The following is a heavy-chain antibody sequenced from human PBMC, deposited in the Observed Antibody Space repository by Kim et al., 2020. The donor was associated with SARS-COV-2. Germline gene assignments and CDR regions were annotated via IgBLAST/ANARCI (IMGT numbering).Heavy chain of an antibody. D-gene: IGHD6-19*01. J-gene: IGHJ6*02. Sequence: GGSLRLSCAASGFTFRPFAMSWVRQAPGKGLDWVSAITGNGIPYYADSVKGRFTISRDNSKNTLYPELNSLSAEDTAVYYCAKMKGQQWTNYGMDVWGQGTTVAVSS. CDR3: AKMKGQQWTNYGMDV. CDR1: GFTFRPFA. V-gene: IGHV3-23*01. CDR2: ITGNGIP.